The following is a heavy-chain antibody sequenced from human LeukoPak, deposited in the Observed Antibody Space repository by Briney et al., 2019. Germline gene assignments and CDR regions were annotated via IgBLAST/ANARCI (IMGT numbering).Heavy chain of an antibody. V-gene: IGHV1-69*06. J-gene: IGHJ5*02. CDR1: GGTFSSYA. CDR2: IIPIFGTA. CDR3: ACRWELLGTYWFDP. Sequence: EASVKVSCKASGGTFSSYAISWVRQAPGQGLEWMGGIIPIFGTANYAQKFQGRVTITADKSTSTAYMELSSLRSEDTAVYYCACRWELLGTYWFDPWGQGTLVTVSS. D-gene: IGHD1-26*01.